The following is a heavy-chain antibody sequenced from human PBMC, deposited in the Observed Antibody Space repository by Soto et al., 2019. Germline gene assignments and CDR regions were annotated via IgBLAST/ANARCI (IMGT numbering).Heavy chain of an antibody. V-gene: IGHV6-1*01. CDR3: AIIGGDILTGYHWFGDAFDI. Sequence: LSQTLSLTCTISGDSVSSNSAAWNWIRQSPSRGLEWLGRTYYRSKWYNDYAVSVKSRITINPDTSKNQFSLQLNSVTPEDTAVYYCAIIGGDILTGYHWFGDAFDIWGQGTMVTVSS. CDR2: TYYRSKWYN. CDR1: GDSVSSNSAA. J-gene: IGHJ3*02. D-gene: IGHD3-9*01.